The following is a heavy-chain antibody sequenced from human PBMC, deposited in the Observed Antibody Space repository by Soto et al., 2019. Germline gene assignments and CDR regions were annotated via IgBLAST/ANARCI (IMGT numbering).Heavy chain of an antibody. D-gene: IGHD2-8*01. J-gene: IGHJ3*02. CDR3: ARDLGGMVYASPDI. Sequence: PGGSLRLSCAASGFTFSSYGMHWVRQAPGKGLEWVAVIWYDGSNKYYADSVKGRFTISRDNSKNTLYLQMNSLRAEDTAVYYCARDLGGMVYASPDIWGQGTMVTVS. V-gene: IGHV3-33*01. CDR2: IWYDGSNK. CDR1: GFTFSSYG.